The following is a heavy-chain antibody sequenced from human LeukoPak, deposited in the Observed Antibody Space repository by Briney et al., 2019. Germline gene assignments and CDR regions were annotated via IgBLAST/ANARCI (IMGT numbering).Heavy chain of an antibody. J-gene: IGHJ5*02. CDR2: IIPIFGTA. Sequence: SVKVSCKASNYTFTNYGISWVRQAPGQGLEWMGGIIPIFGTANYAQKFQGRVTITADKSTSTAYMELSSLRSEDTAVYYCARGPSRITIFGVAPRRFDPWGQGTLVTVSS. CDR3: ARGPSRITIFGVAPRRFDP. CDR1: NYTFTNYG. V-gene: IGHV1-69*06. D-gene: IGHD3-3*01.